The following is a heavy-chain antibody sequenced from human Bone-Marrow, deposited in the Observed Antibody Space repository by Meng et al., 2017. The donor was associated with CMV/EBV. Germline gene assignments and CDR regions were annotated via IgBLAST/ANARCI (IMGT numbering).Heavy chain of an antibody. CDR3: AKTPGGNSQYYFDY. CDR1: GFTFSNYA. CDR2: VSNNGGST. V-gene: IGHV3-23*01. J-gene: IGHJ4*02. D-gene: IGHD4-23*01. Sequence: GGSLRLSCAASGFTFSNYAMSWVRQAPGKGLEWVSSVSNNGGSTYYADSVKGRFTISRDNSKNTLYLQMNSLRAEGTAVYYCAKTPGGNSQYYFDYWGQGTLVTVSS.